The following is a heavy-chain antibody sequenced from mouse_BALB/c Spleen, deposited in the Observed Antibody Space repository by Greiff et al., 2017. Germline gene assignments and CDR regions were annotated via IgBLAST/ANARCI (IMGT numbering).Heavy chain of an antibody. D-gene: IGHD1-1*01. V-gene: IGHV3-6*02. CDR1: GYSITSGYY. Sequence: ESGPGLVKPSQSLSLTCSVTGYSITSGYYWNWIRQFPGNKLEWMGYISYDGSNNYNPSLKNRISITRDTSKNQFFLKLNSVTTEDTATYYCARSYYGSSSDYWGQGTTLTVSS. CDR3: ARSYYGSSSDY. CDR2: ISYDGSN. J-gene: IGHJ2*01.